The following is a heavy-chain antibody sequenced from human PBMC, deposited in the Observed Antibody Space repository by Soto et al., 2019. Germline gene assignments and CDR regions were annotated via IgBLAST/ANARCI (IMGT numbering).Heavy chain of an antibody. CDR3: TRNFTILASALFYNAF. CDR2: IFYSGTA. D-gene: IGHD3-9*01. V-gene: IGHV4-59*01. J-gene: IGHJ4*02. Sequence: PSRALSLTCTVSGGSTSRCYWSGCRQPPGKGLEWLGYIFYSGTANYNPSLKSRVTISVDTSKNQFSLDLRSVTAEDTDVYYCTRNFTILASALFYNAFWCQGALGT. CDR1: GGSTSRCY.